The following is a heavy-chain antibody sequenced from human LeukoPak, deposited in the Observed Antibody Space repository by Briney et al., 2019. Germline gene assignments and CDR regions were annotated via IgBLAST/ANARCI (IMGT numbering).Heavy chain of an antibody. J-gene: IGHJ3*02. CDR3: VRGGYHHGFDI. CDR2: INNDGSNT. CDR1: GLTFSPYA. D-gene: IGHD5-18*01. Sequence: GGSLGLSCAASGLTFSPYAMHWVRQAPGKGLVWVSRINNDGSNTIYADSVKGRFTISRDNAKNALYLQMNSLRVEDTAVYYCVRGGYHHGFDIWGQGTMVTVSS. V-gene: IGHV3-74*01.